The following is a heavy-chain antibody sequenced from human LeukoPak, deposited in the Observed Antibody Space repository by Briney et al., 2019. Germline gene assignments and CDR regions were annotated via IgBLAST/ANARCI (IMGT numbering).Heavy chain of an antibody. CDR3: AREPPPTRGYSGYEGKDY. V-gene: IGHV3-66*01. CDR1: GFTVSSNY. J-gene: IGHJ4*02. D-gene: IGHD5-12*01. Sequence: PGGSLRLSCAASGFTVSSNYMSWVRQAPGEGLEWVSVIYSGGSTYYADSVKGRFTISRNNSKNTLYLQMNSLRAEDTAVYYCAREPPPTRGYSGYEGKDYWGQRTLVTVSS. CDR2: IYSGGST.